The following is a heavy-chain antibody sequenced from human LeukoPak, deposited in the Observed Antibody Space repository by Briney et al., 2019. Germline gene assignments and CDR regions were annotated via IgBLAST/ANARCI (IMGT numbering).Heavy chain of an antibody. CDR2: INPNSGGT. D-gene: IGHD3-22*01. Sequence: ASVKVSCKASGYTSTGYYMHWVRQAPGQGLEWMGWINPNSGGTNYAQKFQGRVTMTRDTSISTAYMELSRLRSDDTAVYYCARGPRITMIVVVITPIDYWGQGTLVTVSS. J-gene: IGHJ4*02. CDR1: GYTSTGYY. CDR3: ARGPRITMIVVVITPIDY. V-gene: IGHV1-2*02.